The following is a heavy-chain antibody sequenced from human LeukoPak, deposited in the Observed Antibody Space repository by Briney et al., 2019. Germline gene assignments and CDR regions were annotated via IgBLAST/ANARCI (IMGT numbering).Heavy chain of an antibody. V-gene: IGHV3-66*01. CDR2: IHSGGDT. J-gene: IGHJ3*02. Sequence: GGSLRLSYAASGFIVSSYYMSWVRQAPVKGLEWVSVIHSGGDTYYADSVKGRFTISRDNSKNTLYLQMNSLRAEDTAVYYCARDLDYYGSGVTGAFDIWGQGTMVTVSS. CDR3: ARDLDYYGSGVTGAFDI. CDR1: GFIVSSYY. D-gene: IGHD3-10*01.